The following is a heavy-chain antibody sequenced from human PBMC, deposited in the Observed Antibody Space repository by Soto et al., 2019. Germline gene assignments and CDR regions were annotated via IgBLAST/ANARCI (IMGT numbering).Heavy chain of an antibody. D-gene: IGHD3-10*01. CDR2: TSSSGGST. Sequence: EVQLLESGGGLVQPGGSLRLSCAASGFTFSSYAMSWVRQAPGKGLEWVSTTSSSGGSTYYADSVKGRFTISRDNSKNTFYLQMNSLRAEDRAVYYCAKDGGYGSGSYYSDDWGQGTLVTVSS. CDR1: GFTFSSYA. J-gene: IGHJ4*02. CDR3: AKDGGYGSGSYYSDD. V-gene: IGHV3-23*01.